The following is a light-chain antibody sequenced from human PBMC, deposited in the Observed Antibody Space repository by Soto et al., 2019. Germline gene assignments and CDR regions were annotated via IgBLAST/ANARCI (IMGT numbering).Light chain of an antibody. V-gene: IGKV3-20*01. CDR2: EAS. J-gene: IGKJ5*01. CDR3: QQYFNSPYMYT. CDR1: RNINGNY. Sequence: EIVLTQSPCTLSLSPGERATLSCRASRNINGNYLGWYQLKRGQAPRLLIYEASSRASGIPDRFSGSGSGKDFTLTISKVEPEDVAVYYCQQYFNSPYMYTFGQGTRLEVK.